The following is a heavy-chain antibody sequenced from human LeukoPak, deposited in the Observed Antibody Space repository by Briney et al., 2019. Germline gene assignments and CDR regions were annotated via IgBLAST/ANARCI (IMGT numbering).Heavy chain of an antibody. CDR3: AHLSVADHFDY. Sequence: GGSLRLSCAPPGFTFSSYAMSWVRQAPGKGLEWGSAISGSGGSTYSADSVKGRFTISRDNTKNTLYLQMNSLRAEDAAVYYCAHLSVADHFDYWGQGTLVTVSS. CDR1: GFTFSSYA. V-gene: IGHV3-23*01. D-gene: IGHD6-19*01. J-gene: IGHJ4*02. CDR2: ISGSGGST.